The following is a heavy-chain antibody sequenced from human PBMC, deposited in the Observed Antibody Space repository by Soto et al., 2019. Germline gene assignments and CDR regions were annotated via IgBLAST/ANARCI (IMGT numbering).Heavy chain of an antibody. CDR2: INPNSGGT. CDR3: AREGIVVVPAATLDYGMDV. D-gene: IGHD2-2*01. V-gene: IGHV1-2*04. J-gene: IGHJ6*02. CDR1: GYTFTGYY. Sequence: GASVKVSCKASGYTFTGYYMHWVRQAPGQGLEWMGWINPNSGGTNYAQKFQGWVTMTRDTSISTAYMELSRLRSDDTAVYYCAREGIVVVPAATLDYGMDVWGQGTTLTVSS.